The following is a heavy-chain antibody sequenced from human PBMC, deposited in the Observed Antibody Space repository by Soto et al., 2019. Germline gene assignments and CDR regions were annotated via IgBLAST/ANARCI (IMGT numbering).Heavy chain of an antibody. J-gene: IGHJ4*02. CDR2: INHSGST. CDR1: GGSFSGYY. V-gene: IGHV4-34*01. CDR3: ARHKITGLFDY. Sequence: SETLSLPCAVYGGSFSGYYWTWLRQPPGTGLEWIGEINHSGSTNYNPSLKSRVTISVDTSKNQFSLKLTFVTAAVTAVYYCARHKITGLFDYWGQATLVTVSS. D-gene: IGHD2-8*02.